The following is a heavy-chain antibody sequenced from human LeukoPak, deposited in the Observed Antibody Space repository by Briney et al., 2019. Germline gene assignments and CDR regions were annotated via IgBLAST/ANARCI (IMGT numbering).Heavy chain of an antibody. CDR2: IYRGGST. D-gene: IGHD6-19*01. Sequence: GGSLRLSCAASGFTVSSNYMSWVRQAPGKGLEWVSVIYRGGSTYYADSVKGRFTISRDNSKNSLYLQMSSLRAEDTAVYYCARVKRTRGWFDYWGQGTLVTVSS. J-gene: IGHJ4*02. CDR3: ARVKRTRGWFDY. CDR1: GFTVSSNY. V-gene: IGHV3-53*01.